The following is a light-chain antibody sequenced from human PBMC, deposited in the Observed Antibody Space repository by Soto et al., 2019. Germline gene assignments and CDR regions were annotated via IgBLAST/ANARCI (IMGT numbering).Light chain of an antibody. CDR3: QQYKNWPYT. Sequence: EIVMTQSPATLSVSPGERATLSCRASQSVSSNLAWYQQKPGQAPRLLIYGASTRATGTPARFSGSGSGTEFTLTISSLQSEDFAVYYCQQYKNWPYTFGQGTKLEIK. CDR2: GAS. V-gene: IGKV3-15*01. CDR1: QSVSSN. J-gene: IGKJ2*01.